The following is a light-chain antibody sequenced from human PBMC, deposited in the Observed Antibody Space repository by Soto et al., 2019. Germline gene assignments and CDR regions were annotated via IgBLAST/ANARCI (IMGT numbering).Light chain of an antibody. CDR2: KAS. V-gene: IGKV1-5*03. CDR1: QSISNW. J-gene: IGKJ1*01. CDR3: LQYNNYWT. Sequence: DIQMTQTPSPLSASVGDRVTIIFRASQSISNWLAWYQQKAGKAPKLLIYKASSLESGVPSRFSGSGSGTEFTLTISSLQPDDFATYYCLQYNNYWTFGQGTKVDI.